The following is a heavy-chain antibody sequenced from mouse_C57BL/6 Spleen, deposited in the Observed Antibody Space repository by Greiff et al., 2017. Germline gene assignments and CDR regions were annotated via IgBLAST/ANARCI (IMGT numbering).Heavy chain of an antibody. J-gene: IGHJ4*01. D-gene: IGHD1-1*01. V-gene: IGHV1-64*01. CDR1: GYTFTSYW. Sequence: VQLQQPGAELVKPGASVKLSCKASGYTFTSYWMHWVKQRPGQGLEWIGMIHPNSGSTNYNEKFKSKATLTVDKSSSTAYMQLSSLTSEDSAVYYCARGSDYGSSPYAMDYWGQGTSVTVSS. CDR3: ARGSDYGSSPYAMDY. CDR2: IHPNSGST.